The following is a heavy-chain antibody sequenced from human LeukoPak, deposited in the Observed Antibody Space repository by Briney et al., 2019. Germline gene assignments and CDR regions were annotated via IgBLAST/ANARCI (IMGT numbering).Heavy chain of an antibody. J-gene: IGHJ4*02. CDR3: ARDSTVRGCDY. V-gene: IGHV3-11*01. Sequence: GGSLRLSCAASGFTVSSNYMSWVRQAPGKGLEWVSYISSSGSTIYYADSVKGRFTISRGNAKNSLYLQMNSLRAEDTAVYYCARDSTVRGCDYWGQGTLVTVSS. CDR1: GFTVSSNY. D-gene: IGHD3-10*02. CDR2: ISSSGSTI.